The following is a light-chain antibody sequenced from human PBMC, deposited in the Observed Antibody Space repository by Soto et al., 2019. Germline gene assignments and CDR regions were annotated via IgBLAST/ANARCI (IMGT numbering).Light chain of an antibody. J-gene: IGKJ1*01. CDR1: QSVSSS. CDR3: QQYNNWPRGT. CDR2: GAS. V-gene: IGKV3-15*01. Sequence: DIVLTQSPGTLSLSPGERATLSCRASQSVSSSLAWYQQKPGQAPRLLIYGASTRATGIPTRFRGSGSGTEFTLTISSLQSEDFAVYYCQQYNNWPRGTFGQGTKVDIK.